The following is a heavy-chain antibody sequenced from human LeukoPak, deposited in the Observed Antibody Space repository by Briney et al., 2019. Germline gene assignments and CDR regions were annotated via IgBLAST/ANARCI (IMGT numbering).Heavy chain of an antibody. CDR2: INPSGGST. Sequence: ASVKVSCKASGYTFTSYYMHWVRQAPGQGLEWMGIINPSGGSTSYAQKFQGRVTMTTDTSTSTAYMELRSLRSGDTVVYYCASTSAVAGIGPFDYWGQGTLVTVSS. V-gene: IGHV1-46*01. CDR3: ASTSAVAGIGPFDY. CDR1: GYTFTSYY. J-gene: IGHJ4*02. D-gene: IGHD6-19*01.